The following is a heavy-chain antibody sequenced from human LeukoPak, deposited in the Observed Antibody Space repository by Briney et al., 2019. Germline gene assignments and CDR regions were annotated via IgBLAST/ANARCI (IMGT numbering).Heavy chain of an antibody. V-gene: IGHV3-66*02. CDR2: IYSGGST. D-gene: IGHD6-6*01. CDR3: ARTPPSTYSSPSGGLGFDY. J-gene: IGHJ4*02. CDR1: GFTFSSYA. Sequence: GGSLRLSCAASGFTFSSYAMSWVRQAPGKGLEWVSVIYSGGSTYYADSVKGRFTISRDNSKNTLYLQMNSLRAEDTAVYYCARTPPSTYSSPSGGLGFDYWGQGTLVTVSS.